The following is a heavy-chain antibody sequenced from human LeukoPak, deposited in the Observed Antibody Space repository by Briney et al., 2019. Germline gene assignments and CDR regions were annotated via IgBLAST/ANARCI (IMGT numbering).Heavy chain of an antibody. J-gene: IGHJ4*02. CDR3: AGSSTELVPAAPFDY. V-gene: IGHV1-2*02. D-gene: IGHD2-2*01. CDR1: GYTFTGYY. CDR2: INPNSGGV. Sequence: ASVKVSCKASGYTFTGYYMHWVRQAPGQGLEWMGWINPNSGGVNYAQKFQGRVTMTRDTSTSTVYMELSSLRSEDTAVYYCAGSSTELVPAAPFDYWGQGTLVTVSS.